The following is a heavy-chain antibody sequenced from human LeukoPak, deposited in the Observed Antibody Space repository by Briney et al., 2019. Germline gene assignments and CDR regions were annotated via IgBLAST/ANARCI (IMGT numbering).Heavy chain of an antibody. Sequence: SETLSLTCTVSGGSISSSSYYWGWIRQPPGKGLEWIGSIYYSGSTNYNPSLKSRVIISVDTSKNQFSLKLSSVTAADTALYYCARPGSSSSVYYYYGMDVWGQGTTVTVSS. CDR1: GGSISSSSYY. D-gene: IGHD6-6*01. CDR3: ARPGSSSSVYYYYGMDV. CDR2: IYYSGST. V-gene: IGHV4-39*07. J-gene: IGHJ6*02.